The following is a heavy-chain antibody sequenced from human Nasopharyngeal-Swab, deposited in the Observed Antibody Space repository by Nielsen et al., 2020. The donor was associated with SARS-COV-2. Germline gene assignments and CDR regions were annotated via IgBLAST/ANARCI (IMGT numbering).Heavy chain of an antibody. CDR2: INPSGGST. V-gene: IGHV1-46*01. D-gene: IGHD1-26*01. CDR3: ATGSGIVGATGGLDY. Sequence: WVRQAPGQGLEWMGIINPSGGSTIYAQKFQGRVTMTEDTSTDTAYMELSSLRSEDTAVYYCATGSGIVGATGGLDYWGQGTLVTVSS. J-gene: IGHJ4*02.